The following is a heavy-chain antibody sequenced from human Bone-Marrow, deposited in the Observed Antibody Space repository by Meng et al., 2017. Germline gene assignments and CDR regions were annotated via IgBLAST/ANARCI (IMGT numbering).Heavy chain of an antibody. V-gene: IGHV3-48*04. CDR2: ISSSSSAI. CDR3: ARAGYSSGWFAVRTAYYYGMDV. CDR1: GFTFSSYG. Sequence: GESLKISCAASGFTFSSYGMNWVRQTPGKGLEWVSYISSSSSAIYYADSVKGRFTISRDNAKNTLYLQMNSLRAEDTAVYYCARAGYSSGWFAVRTAYYYGMDVWGQGTTVTVSS. D-gene: IGHD6-19*01. J-gene: IGHJ6*02.